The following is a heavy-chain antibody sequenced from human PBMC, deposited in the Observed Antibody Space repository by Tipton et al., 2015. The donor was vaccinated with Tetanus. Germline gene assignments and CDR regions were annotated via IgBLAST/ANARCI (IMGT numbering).Heavy chain of an antibody. CDR2: ISYSGST. J-gene: IGHJ4*02. D-gene: IGHD3-3*01. V-gene: IGHV4-61*01. CDR3: ARANYDFPKKGPFDS. Sequence: TLSLTCTVSGGSVRSGSYYWNWIRQPPGKGLEWSGYISYSGSTNSNYSLKSRITISQDTSKNQFSLKLTSVTAADTAVYYCARANYDFPKKGPFDSCGQGTLVAVSS. CDR1: GGSVRSGSYY.